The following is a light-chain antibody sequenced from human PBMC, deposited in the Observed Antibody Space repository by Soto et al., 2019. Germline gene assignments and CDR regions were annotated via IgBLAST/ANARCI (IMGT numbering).Light chain of an antibody. V-gene: IGKV1-12*01. CDR1: QSINSN. J-gene: IGKJ3*01. Sequence: DIQMTQSPSSLSASVGDRVTITCRASQSINSNLNWYQQKPGKAPKLLIYDASSLQSGVPSRFSGSGSGTDFTLTINNLQPEDFATYYCQQANSFPRTFGPGTKVDI. CDR2: DAS. CDR3: QQANSFPRT.